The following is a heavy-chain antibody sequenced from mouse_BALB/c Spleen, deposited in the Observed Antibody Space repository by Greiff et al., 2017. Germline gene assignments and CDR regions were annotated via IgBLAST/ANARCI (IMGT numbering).Heavy chain of an antibody. CDR1: GYTFTSYT. J-gene: IGHJ3*01. CDR2: INPSSGYT. V-gene: IGHV1-4*02. CDR3: ARLPHSYPLSY. Sequence: QVQLKQSAAELARPGASVKMSCKASGYTFTSYTMHWVKQRPGQGLEWIGYINPSSGYTEYNQKFKDKTTLTADKSSSTAYMQLSSLTSEDSAVYYCARLPHSYPLSYWGQGTLVTVSA. D-gene: IGHD5-1*01.